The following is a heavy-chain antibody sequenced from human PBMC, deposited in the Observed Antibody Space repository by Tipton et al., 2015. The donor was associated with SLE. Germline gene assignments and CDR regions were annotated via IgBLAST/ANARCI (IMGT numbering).Heavy chain of an antibody. Sequence: SLRLSCVASGFSFRSSWMNWVRQAPGKGLEWVANINQDESEKYYLDSVKGRFTISRDNAENSLYLQMNSLRTDDTAFYYCTKGLYNTGSVFDFWGQGTLVTVSS. V-gene: IGHV3-7*03. CDR3: TKGLYNTGSVFDF. J-gene: IGHJ4*02. CDR2: INQDESEK. CDR1: GFSFRSSW. D-gene: IGHD6-19*01.